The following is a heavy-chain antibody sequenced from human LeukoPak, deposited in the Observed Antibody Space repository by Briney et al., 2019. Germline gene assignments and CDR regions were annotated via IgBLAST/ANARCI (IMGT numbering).Heavy chain of an antibody. CDR1: GDSITNYY. J-gene: IGHJ5*02. D-gene: IGHD3-10*01. Sequence: SETLSLTCSVSGDSITNYYWNWIRQPPGKGLEWIGHIHYSGSTNSGSTIYNPSLTSRVTISQDTAKNQFSLKLISVTAADTAVYYCARRVQMSPASATSNTWLDPWGQGTLVTVSS. CDR3: ARRVQMSPASATSNTWLDP. V-gene: IGHV4-59*01. CDR2: IHYSGSTNSGST.